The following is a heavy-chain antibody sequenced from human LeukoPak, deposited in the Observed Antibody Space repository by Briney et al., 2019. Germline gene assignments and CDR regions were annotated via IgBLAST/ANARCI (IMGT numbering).Heavy chain of an antibody. CDR1: GYTFTSYY. CDR3: ARALADSNYVRFDY. Sequence: ASVKVSCKASGYTFTSYYMHWVRQAPGQGLEWMEGIIPIFGTANYAQKFQGRVTITADESTSTAYMELSSLRSEDTAVYYCARALADSNYVRFDYWGQGTLVTVSS. D-gene: IGHD4-11*01. J-gene: IGHJ4*02. CDR2: IIPIFGTA. V-gene: IGHV1-69*13.